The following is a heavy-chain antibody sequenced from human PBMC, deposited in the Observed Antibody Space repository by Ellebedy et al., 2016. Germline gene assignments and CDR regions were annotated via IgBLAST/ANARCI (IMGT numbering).Heavy chain of an antibody. CDR3: ARSEWDYGGYFDS. J-gene: IGHJ4*03. D-gene: IGHD4/OR15-4a*01. Sequence: ASVKVSCKTSGHTFSNYYIQWMRQAPGHGLEWVGVISPNGGGTKYNQKFQGRVTITSDTSTSTVFMELSGLRSEDTALYFCARSEWDYGGYFDSWGQGTLVTVSS. CDR2: ISPNGGGT. V-gene: IGHV1-46*01. CDR1: GHTFSNYY.